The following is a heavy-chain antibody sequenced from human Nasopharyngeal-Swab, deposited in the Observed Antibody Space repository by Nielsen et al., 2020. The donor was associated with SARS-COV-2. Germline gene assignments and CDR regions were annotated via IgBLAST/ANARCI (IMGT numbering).Heavy chain of an antibody. J-gene: IGHJ4*02. Sequence: WIRQPPGKGLEWIASIYHSGSTYYNPSLRSRVTILVDTSKNRFSLKLYSVTAADTAIYYCARRSGYSYGYALDNWGPGTLVTVSS. CDR2: IYHSGST. D-gene: IGHD5-18*01. V-gene: IGHV4-38-2*01. CDR3: ARRSGYSYGYALDN.